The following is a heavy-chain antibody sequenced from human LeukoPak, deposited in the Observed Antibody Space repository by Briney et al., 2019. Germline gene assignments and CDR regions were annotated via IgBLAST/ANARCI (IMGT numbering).Heavy chain of an antibody. Sequence: GGSLRLSCAASGFTFSSYAMSWVRQAPGKGLEWVSAISGSGGSTYYADSVKGRFTISRDNSKNTLYLQMNSLRAEDTAVYYCAKANHIVVVTALYFDYWGQGTLVTVSS. V-gene: IGHV3-23*01. J-gene: IGHJ4*02. D-gene: IGHD2-21*02. CDR2: ISGSGGST. CDR1: GFTFSSYA. CDR3: AKANHIVVVTALYFDY.